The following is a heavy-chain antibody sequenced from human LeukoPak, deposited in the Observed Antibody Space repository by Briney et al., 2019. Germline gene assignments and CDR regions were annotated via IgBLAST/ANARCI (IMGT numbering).Heavy chain of an antibody. V-gene: IGHV3-21*04. CDR3: AKDIGGNLDY. Sequence: GGSLRLSCAASGFTFNSYSMNWVRQAPGKGLEWVSSINSGNSNIYYADSVRGRFTISRDNAKNLLYLQMNSLRAEDTALYYCAKDIGGNLDYWGQGTLVTVSS. CDR1: GFTFNSYS. D-gene: IGHD4-23*01. J-gene: IGHJ4*02. CDR2: INSGNSNI.